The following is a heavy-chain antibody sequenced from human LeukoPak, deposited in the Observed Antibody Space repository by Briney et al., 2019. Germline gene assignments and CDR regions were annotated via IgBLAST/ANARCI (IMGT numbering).Heavy chain of an antibody. Sequence: GGSLRLSCAASGFTFSSYSMNWVRQAPGKGLEWVSSISSSGSYIYYADSVKGRFTISRDNAKNSLYLQMNSLRAEDTAVYYCASGYCSSTSCNVGFGYWGQGTLVTVSS. D-gene: IGHD2-2*01. CDR2: ISSSGSYI. CDR1: GFTFSSYS. J-gene: IGHJ4*02. CDR3: ASGYCSSTSCNVGFGY. V-gene: IGHV3-21*01.